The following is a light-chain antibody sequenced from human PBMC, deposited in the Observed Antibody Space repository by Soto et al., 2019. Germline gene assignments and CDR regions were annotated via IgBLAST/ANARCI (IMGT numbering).Light chain of an antibody. J-gene: IGKJ5*01. CDR3: RQTYSTPLT. V-gene: IGKV1-39*01. CDR1: QTISNT. Sequence: DIQMTQAPSSLSASVGDRVTITCRASQTISNTLNWYQQRPGKPPNLLIYASSTLQSGVPPRFSGGVSGTEFTLTISSLQPEGFATYYCRQTYSTPLTFGQGTRLELK. CDR2: ASS.